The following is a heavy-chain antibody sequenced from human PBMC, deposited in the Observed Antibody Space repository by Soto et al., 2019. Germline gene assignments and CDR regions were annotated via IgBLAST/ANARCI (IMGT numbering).Heavy chain of an antibody. D-gene: IGHD5-12*01. CDR3: ASVEMATIFTLPDY. CDR1: GFTFSSYA. V-gene: IGHV3-23*01. Sequence: GGSLRLSCAASGFTFSSYAMSWVRQAPGKGLGWASAISGSGGSTYYADSVKGRFTISRDNSKNTLYLQMNSLRAEDTAVYYCASVEMATIFTLPDYWGQGTLVTVSS. CDR2: ISGSGGST. J-gene: IGHJ4*02.